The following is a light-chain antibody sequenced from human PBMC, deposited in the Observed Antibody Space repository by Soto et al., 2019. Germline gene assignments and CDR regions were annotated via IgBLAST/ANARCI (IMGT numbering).Light chain of an antibody. CDR1: QSIRNY. CDR3: QQRNDWVT. J-gene: IGKJ4*01. CDR2: DAS. Sequence: EIVLTQSPATLSLSPGERATLSCRASQSIRNYLAWYQQKPGQAPRLLIYDASNRATGIPARFSGSGSGTDFILTISRLEPGDSGVYYCQQRNDWVTFGGGTKVEIK. V-gene: IGKV3-11*01.